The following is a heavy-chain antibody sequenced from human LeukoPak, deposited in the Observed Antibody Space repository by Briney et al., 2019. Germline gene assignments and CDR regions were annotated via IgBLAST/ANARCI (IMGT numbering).Heavy chain of an antibody. V-gene: IGHV3-23*01. CDR3: TTSVTTFWYFDL. Sequence: GGTLRLSCAASGFTFSTYGMNWVRQAPGKGLEWVSGISGSGGSTYYADSVKGRFTISRDNSKNTLYLQMDSLRADDTAVYYCTTSVTTFWYFDLWGRGTLVTVSS. CDR2: ISGSGGST. CDR1: GFTFSTYG. J-gene: IGHJ2*01. D-gene: IGHD4-17*01.